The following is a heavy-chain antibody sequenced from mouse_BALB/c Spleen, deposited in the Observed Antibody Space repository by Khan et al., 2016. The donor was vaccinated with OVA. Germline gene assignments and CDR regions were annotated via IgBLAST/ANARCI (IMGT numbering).Heavy chain of an antibody. CDR3: CRFIYSGYDRYAMDY. CDR1: GFTLSSYG. D-gene: IGHD2-2*01. V-gene: IGHV2-3*01. Sequence: QVPLMQSGPGLVAPSQSLSITCSVSGFTLSSYGVSWIRQPPGKGLEWLGIIWGDGSTNFHSALRSRLSISKDNSKSQVVLKLNSLQNDDTATYSRCRFIYSGYDRYAMDYWGQGTSVTVSS. CDR2: IWGDGST. J-gene: IGHJ4*01.